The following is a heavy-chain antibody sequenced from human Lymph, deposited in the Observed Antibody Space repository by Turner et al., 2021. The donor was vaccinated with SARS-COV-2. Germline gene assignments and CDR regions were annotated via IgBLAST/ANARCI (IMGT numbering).Heavy chain of an antibody. Sequence: EVQLVESGGGLVKPGGSLRLSCAASGFTFSSYSMNWVRQAPGKGLEWVSSISSRSSYIYNADSVKGRFTISRENAKNSLYLQMNSLRAEDTAVYYCARDCYDFWSGYNSYYYGMDVWGQGTTVTVSS. CDR2: ISSRSSYI. D-gene: IGHD3-3*01. J-gene: IGHJ6*02. CDR1: GFTFSSYS. V-gene: IGHV3-21*01. CDR3: ARDCYDFWSGYNSYYYGMDV.